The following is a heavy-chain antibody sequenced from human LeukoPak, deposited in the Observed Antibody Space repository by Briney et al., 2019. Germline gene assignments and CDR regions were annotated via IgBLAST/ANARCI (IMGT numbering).Heavy chain of an antibody. CDR2: IYSSGNT. CDR1: GGSISTTNYY. Sequence: SETLSLTCTVSGGSISTTNYYWGWIRQPPGRDLEWIGSIYSSGNTYYNPSLESRVTISVDTSKSQLSLKLTSATAADTSVYYCARHSGLRSPFDPWGQGTLVTVSS. J-gene: IGHJ5*02. CDR3: ARHSGLRSPFDP. D-gene: IGHD3-3*01. V-gene: IGHV4-39*01.